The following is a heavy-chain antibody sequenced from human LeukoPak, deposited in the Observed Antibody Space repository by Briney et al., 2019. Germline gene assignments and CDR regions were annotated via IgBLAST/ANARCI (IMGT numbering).Heavy chain of an antibody. CDR3: AKFDSDFWSGYPPHFQH. CDR2: ISGSGGST. D-gene: IGHD3-3*01. J-gene: IGHJ1*01. Sequence: VGSLRLSCAASGFTFSSYAVSWVRQAPGKGLEWVSAISGSGGSTYYADSVKGRFTISRDNSKNTLYLQMNSLRAEDTAVYYCAKFDSDFWSGYPPHFQHWGQGTLVTVSS. V-gene: IGHV3-23*01. CDR1: GFTFSSYA.